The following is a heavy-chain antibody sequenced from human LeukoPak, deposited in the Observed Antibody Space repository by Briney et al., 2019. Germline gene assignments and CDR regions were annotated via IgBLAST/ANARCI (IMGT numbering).Heavy chain of an antibody. V-gene: IGHV5-51*01. CDR3: ARQGYCSSTSCYEDYYYYMDV. CDR1: GYSFTSYW. J-gene: IGHJ6*03. CDR2: IYPGDSDT. D-gene: IGHD2-2*01. Sequence: GESLKISCKGSGYSFTSYWIGWVRQMPGKGLEWMGIIYPGDSDTRYSPSFQGQVTISADKSISTAYLQWSSLKASDTAMNYCARQGYCSSTSCYEDYYYYMDVWGKGTTVTVSS.